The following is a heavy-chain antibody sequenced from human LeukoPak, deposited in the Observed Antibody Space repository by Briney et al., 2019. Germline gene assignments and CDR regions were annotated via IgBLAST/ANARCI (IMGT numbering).Heavy chain of an antibody. Sequence: SQTLSLTCTVSGGSISSGGYYWSWIRQHPGKGLERIGYIYYSGSTYYNPSLKSRVTISVDTSKNQFSLKLSSVTAADTAVYYCARAQPYYYDSSGYIDYWGQGTLVTVSS. D-gene: IGHD3-22*01. J-gene: IGHJ4*02. CDR2: IYYSGST. CDR1: GGSISSGGYY. CDR3: ARAQPYYYDSSGYIDY. V-gene: IGHV4-31*03.